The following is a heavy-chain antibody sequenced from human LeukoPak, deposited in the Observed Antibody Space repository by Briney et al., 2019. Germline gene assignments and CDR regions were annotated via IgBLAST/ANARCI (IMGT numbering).Heavy chain of an antibody. D-gene: IGHD3-9*01. Sequence: RASVKVSCKASGYTFTSYGISWVRQAPGQGLEWMGWISAYNGNTNYAQKLQGRVTMTTDTSTSTAYMELRSLRSDDTAVYYCARDDYDILTGYCLDYWGQGTLVTVSS. J-gene: IGHJ4*02. CDR1: GYTFTSYG. CDR2: ISAYNGNT. V-gene: IGHV1-18*01. CDR3: ARDDYDILTGYCLDY.